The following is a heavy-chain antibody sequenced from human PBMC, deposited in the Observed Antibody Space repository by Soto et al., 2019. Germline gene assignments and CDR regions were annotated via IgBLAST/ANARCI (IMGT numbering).Heavy chain of an antibody. CDR3: AGPTRIENSSGPYDAFDI. J-gene: IGHJ3*02. D-gene: IGHD3-22*01. CDR1: GGTFSSYA. Sequence: GASVKVSCKASGGTFSSYAISWVRQAPGQGLEWMGGIIPIFGTANYAQKFQGRVTITADESTSTAYMELSSLRSEDTAVYYCAGPTRIENSSGPYDAFDIWGQGTMVTVSS. V-gene: IGHV1-69*13. CDR2: IIPIFGTA.